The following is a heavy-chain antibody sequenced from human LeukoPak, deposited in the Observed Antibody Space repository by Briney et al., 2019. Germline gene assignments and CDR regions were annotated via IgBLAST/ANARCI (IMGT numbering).Heavy chain of an antibody. CDR1: GFTFSNYR. Sequence: GGSLRLSCAASGFTFSNYRMRWVRQAPGKGLEWVANIKQDGSEKYYVDSVKGRFTISRDNAENSLYLQMNSLRADDTAVYYCARDRALYDRSGYYYTEDDYWGQGTLVTVSS. J-gene: IGHJ4*02. D-gene: IGHD3-22*01. CDR3: ARDRALYDRSGYYYTEDDY. CDR2: IKQDGSEK. V-gene: IGHV3-7*01.